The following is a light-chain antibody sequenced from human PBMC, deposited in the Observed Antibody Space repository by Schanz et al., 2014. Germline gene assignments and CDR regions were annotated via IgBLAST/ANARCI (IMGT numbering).Light chain of an antibody. CDR2: DAS. CDR3: QQRTNWPPWT. V-gene: IGKV3-11*01. Sequence: EIVLTQSPPTLSLSPGERATLSCRASQSVSTYLAWYQQKPGQAPRLLIYDASNRATGIPARFSGSGSATNFTLTISSLEPEDFAVYYCQQRTNWPPWTFGQGTKVEVK. CDR1: QSVSTY. J-gene: IGKJ1*01.